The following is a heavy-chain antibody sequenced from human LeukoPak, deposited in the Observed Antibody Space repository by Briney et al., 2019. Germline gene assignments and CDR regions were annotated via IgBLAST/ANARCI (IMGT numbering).Heavy chain of an antibody. V-gene: IGHV4-39*01. J-gene: IGHJ5*02. D-gene: IGHD1-26*01. Sequence: SETLSLTCTVSGGSISSSSYYWGWIRQPPGKGLEWIGSIYYSGSTYYNPSLKSRVTISVDTSKNQFSLKLSSVTAADTAVCYCARHAGGAKGPSDWYDPWGQGTLVTVSS. CDR2: IYYSGST. CDR3: ARHAGGAKGPSDWYDP. CDR1: GGSISSSSYY.